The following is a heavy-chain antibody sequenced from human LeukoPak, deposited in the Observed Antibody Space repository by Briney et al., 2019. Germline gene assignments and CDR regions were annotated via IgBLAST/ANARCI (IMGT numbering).Heavy chain of an antibody. CDR1: GFTFTNAW. Sequence: GGSLRLSCVDSGFTFTNAWMSWVRQAPGKGLMWVSRINRGGSRTDYADSVKGRFTISRDDAKNTLYLQLNSLRAEDTAVYFCARGGSDTAMAHDYWGQGTLVTVSS. J-gene: IGHJ4*02. CDR3: ARGGSDTAMAHDY. D-gene: IGHD5-18*01. CDR2: INRGGSRT. V-gene: IGHV3-74*01.